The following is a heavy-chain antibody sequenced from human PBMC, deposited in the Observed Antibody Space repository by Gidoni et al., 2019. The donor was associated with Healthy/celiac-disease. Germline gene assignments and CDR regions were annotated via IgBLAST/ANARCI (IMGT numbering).Heavy chain of an antibody. D-gene: IGHD6-13*01. J-gene: IGHJ6*02. CDR2: ISSSGSTI. Sequence: QVQLVESGGGLVKPGGSLRLSCAASGFTFSDYYMSWIRQSPGNGLEWVSYISSSGSTIYYADSVKGRFTISRDNAKNSLYLQMNSRRAEDTAVYYCASGYSSSWYYYYGMDVWGQGTTVTVSS. CDR1: GFTFSDYY. CDR3: ASGYSSSWYYYYGMDV. V-gene: IGHV3-11*01.